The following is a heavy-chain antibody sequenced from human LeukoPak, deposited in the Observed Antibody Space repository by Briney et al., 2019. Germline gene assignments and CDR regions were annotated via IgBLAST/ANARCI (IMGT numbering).Heavy chain of an antibody. CDR2: INPTSSST. Sequence: ASATVSCTASGYTFTNNNIHWMRLPPGPGLGWMGIINPTSSSTAYTQKFQGRVTMTRDTSTSTVYMELSSLRSDDTAVYYCARLGYYYDSLGHYDYWGQGTLVIVSS. CDR3: ARLGYYYDSLGHYDY. CDR1: GYTFTNNN. J-gene: IGHJ4*02. D-gene: IGHD3-22*01. V-gene: IGHV1-46*01.